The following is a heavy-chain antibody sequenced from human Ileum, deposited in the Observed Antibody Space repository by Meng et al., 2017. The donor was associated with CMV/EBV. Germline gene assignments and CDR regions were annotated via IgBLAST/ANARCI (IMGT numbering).Heavy chain of an antibody. CDR2: VSTSNGYT. Sequence: KVSCKASGYTFTSYAVTWVRQAPGHVLEWMGWVSTSNGYTNYAHKFRDRVTLTADSSTTTAYMELTSLTSDDTAMYYCARSLKFYDFWGQGTLVTVSS. V-gene: IGHV1-18*01. CDR1: GYTFTSYA. J-gene: IGHJ4*02. CDR3: ARSLKFYDF.